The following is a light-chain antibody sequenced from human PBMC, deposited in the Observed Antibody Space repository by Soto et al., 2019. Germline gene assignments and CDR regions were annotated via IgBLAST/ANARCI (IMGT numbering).Light chain of an antibody. V-gene: IGLV2-14*01. CDR3: SSYTSSSTLYV. Sequence: QSALTQPASVSGSPGQSITISYTGTSSDVGGYNSVSWYQQHPGKAPKLMIYDVSNRPSGVSNRFSGSKSGNTASLTISGLQAEDEADYYCSSYTSSSTLYVFGTGTQLTVL. J-gene: IGLJ1*01. CDR2: DVS. CDR1: SSDVGGYNS.